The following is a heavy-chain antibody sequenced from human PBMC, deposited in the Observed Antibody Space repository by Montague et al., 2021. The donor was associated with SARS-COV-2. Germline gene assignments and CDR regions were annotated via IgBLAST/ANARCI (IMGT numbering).Heavy chain of an antibody. D-gene: IGHD6-6*01. CDR2: VNLSGST. V-gene: IGHV4-34*01. J-gene: IGHJ6*04. CDR1: GGSFSGYY. CDR3: SRVKCISSCVRQPAPF. Sequence: SETLSLTCAVYGGSFSGYYWSWIRQPPGKGLEWIGDVNLSGSTNYNPSLKSRVTISVDTSKNQSSLKLSSVTAADTAVYYCSRVKCISSCVRQPAPFWGKGTTVTVSS.